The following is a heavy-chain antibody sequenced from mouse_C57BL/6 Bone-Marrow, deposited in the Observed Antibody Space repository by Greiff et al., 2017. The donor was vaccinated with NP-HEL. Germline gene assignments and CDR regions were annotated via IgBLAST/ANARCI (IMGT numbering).Heavy chain of an antibody. CDR3: ARGTAQASPDY. CDR2: IYPGSGNT. D-gene: IGHD3-2*02. V-gene: IGHV1-66*01. CDR1: GYSFTSYY. J-gene: IGHJ2*01. Sequence: VQLQQSGPELVKPGASVKISCKASGYSFTSYYIHWVKQRPGQGLEWIGWIYPGSGNTKYNEKFKGKATLTADTSSSTAYMQLSSLTSEDSAVYYCARGTAQASPDYWGQGTTLTVSS.